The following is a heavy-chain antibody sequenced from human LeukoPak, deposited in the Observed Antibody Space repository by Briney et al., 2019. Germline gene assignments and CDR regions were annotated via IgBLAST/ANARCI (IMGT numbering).Heavy chain of an antibody. J-gene: IGHJ5*02. CDR2: IRSKANSYAT. Sequence: GGSLRLSCAASGFTFSGSAMHWVRQASGKGLEWVGRIRSKANSYATAYAASVKGRFTISRDDSKNTAYLQMNSLKTEGTAVYYCTRRLVGATGNNWFDPWGQGTLVTVSS. CDR3: TRRLVGATGNNWFDP. D-gene: IGHD1-26*01. V-gene: IGHV3-73*01. CDR1: GFTFSGSA.